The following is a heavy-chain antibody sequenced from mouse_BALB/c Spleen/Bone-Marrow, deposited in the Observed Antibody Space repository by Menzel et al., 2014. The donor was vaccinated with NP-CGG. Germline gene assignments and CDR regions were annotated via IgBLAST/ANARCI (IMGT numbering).Heavy chain of an antibody. CDR1: GFNSKDTY. D-gene: IGHD2-14*01. V-gene: IGHV14-3*02. CDR3: ARGYRYTWFDY. CDR2: IDPANGST. Sequence: VQLQQSGAELVKPGASVKLSCTGSGFNSKDTYMHWVKQRPEQGLEWIGRIDPANGSTRYDPKFQGKATITADTSSNTAYLQLSSLTSEDTAVDYCARGYRYTWFDYWGQGTMVTVSA. J-gene: IGHJ3*01.